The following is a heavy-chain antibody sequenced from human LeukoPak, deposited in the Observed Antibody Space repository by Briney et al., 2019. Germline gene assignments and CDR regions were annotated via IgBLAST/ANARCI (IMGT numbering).Heavy chain of an antibody. CDR2: MNPNSGNT. CDR1: GYTFTNYD. D-gene: IGHD6-19*01. CDR3: ARGQIHGWDYFDF. J-gene: IGHJ4*02. Sequence: ASVKVSCETSGYTFTNYDINWVRQAPGQGLEWMGCMNPNSGNTDYAQKFQDRVTMTRNTSISTAYMELSSLRSEDTAVYYCARGQIHGWDYFDFWGQGTLVSVSS. V-gene: IGHV1-8*01.